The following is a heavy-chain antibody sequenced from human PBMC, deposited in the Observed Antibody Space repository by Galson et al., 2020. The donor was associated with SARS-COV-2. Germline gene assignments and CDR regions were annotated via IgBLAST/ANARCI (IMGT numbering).Heavy chain of an antibody. CDR3: ASRKPTSWFDY. D-gene: IGHD2-2*01. J-gene: IGHJ4*02. CDR1: GGSISSYY. Sequence: SETLSLTCSVSGGSISSYYWSWIRQPPGKGLEWIGYISYSGNTHYNPSLKSRVTISVDTSKNHFSLRLNSVTAADTAVYYCASRKPTSWFDYWGQGTRVTVSS. CDR2: ISYSGNT. V-gene: IGHV4-59*01.